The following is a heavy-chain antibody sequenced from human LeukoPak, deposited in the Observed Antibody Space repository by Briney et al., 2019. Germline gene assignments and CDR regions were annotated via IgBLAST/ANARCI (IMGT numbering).Heavy chain of an antibody. D-gene: IGHD3-10*01. CDR3: AKSAGGYYYYYMDV. CDR2: IYYSGST. V-gene: IGHV4-59*01. CDR1: GGSFSSYY. Sequence: SETLSLTCTASGGSFSSYYWSWIRQPPGKGLEWIGYIYYSGSTNYNPSLKSRGTISVDTSKNQFSLKLRSVTAADTAVYYCAKSAGGYYYYYMDVWGKGTTVTVSS. J-gene: IGHJ6*03.